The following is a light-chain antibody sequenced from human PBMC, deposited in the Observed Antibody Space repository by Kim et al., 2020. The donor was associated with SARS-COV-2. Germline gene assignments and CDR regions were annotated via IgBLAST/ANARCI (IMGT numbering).Light chain of an antibody. J-gene: IGLJ1*01. V-gene: IGLV3-1*01. Sequence: AGNAASIPLSGDEVGNKCSSWYQPEPGQSPVLVIYQDEKRPSGIPGRFSGSNSGNSATLTISGTQAMDEADYFCLAWDSSSGSYVFGPGTKVTVL. CDR3: LAWDSSSGSYV. CDR1: EVGNKC. CDR2: QDE.